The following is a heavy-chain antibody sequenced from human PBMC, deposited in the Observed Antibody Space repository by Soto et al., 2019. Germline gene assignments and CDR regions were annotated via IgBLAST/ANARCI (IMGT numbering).Heavy chain of an antibody. Sequence: GGSLRLSCAASGFTFSSYAMHWVRQAPGKGLEWVAVISYDGSNKYYADSVKGPFTISRDNSKNTTYLQINSLKAEDTAEHYCARHQSQPRKIQLWPLHPEYYYYYGMDVWGQGTTVTVSS. CDR3: ARHQSQPRKIQLWPLHPEYYYYYGMDV. D-gene: IGHD5-18*01. CDR2: ISYDGSNK. J-gene: IGHJ6*02. CDR1: GFTFSSYA. V-gene: IGHV3-30-3*01.